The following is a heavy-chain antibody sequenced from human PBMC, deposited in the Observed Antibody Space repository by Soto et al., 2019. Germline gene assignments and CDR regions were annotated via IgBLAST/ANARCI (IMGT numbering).Heavy chain of an antibody. Sequence: GGSLRLSCAASGFTFSSYAMSWVRQAPGKGLEWVSAISGSGGSTHYADSVKGRFTISRDNSKNTLYLQMNSLRAEDTAVYYCAKDLQQWLVRTEDYWGQGTLVTVSS. CDR3: AKDLQQWLVRTEDY. CDR1: GFTFSSYA. CDR2: ISGSGGST. V-gene: IGHV3-23*01. D-gene: IGHD6-19*01. J-gene: IGHJ4*02.